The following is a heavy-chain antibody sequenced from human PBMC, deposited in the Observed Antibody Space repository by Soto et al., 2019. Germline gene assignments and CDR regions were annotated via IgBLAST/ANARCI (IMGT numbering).Heavy chain of an antibody. D-gene: IGHD6-13*01. Sequence: VASVKVSFKASGYTFTSYAMHWVRQAPGQRLEWMGWINAGNGNTKYSQKFQGRVTITRDTSASTAYMELSSLRSEDTAVYYCARAAGSSSWSQFDYWGQRTLVTVSS. J-gene: IGHJ4*02. CDR1: GYTFTSYA. CDR3: ARAAGSSSWSQFDY. V-gene: IGHV1-3*01. CDR2: INAGNGNT.